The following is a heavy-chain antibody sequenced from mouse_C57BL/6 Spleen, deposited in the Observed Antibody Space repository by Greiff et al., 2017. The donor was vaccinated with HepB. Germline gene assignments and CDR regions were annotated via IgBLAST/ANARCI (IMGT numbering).Heavy chain of an antibody. Sequence: DVQLQESGPELVKPGASVKIPCKASGYTFTDYNMDWVKQSHGKSLEWIGDINPNNGGTIYNQKFKGKATLTVDKSSSTAYMELRSLTSEDTAVYYCARWVVATRAMDYWGQGTSVTVSS. D-gene: IGHD1-1*01. CDR1: GYTFTDYN. CDR2: INPNNGGT. V-gene: IGHV1-18*01. CDR3: ARWVVATRAMDY. J-gene: IGHJ4*01.